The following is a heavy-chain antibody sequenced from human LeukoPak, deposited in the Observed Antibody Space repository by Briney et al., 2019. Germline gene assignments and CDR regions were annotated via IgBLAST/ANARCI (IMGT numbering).Heavy chain of an antibody. CDR3: AKDPVFYDFWSGYFDP. V-gene: IGHV3-30*02. CDR1: GFTFSSHG. Sequence: GGSLRLSCAASGFTFSSHGMHWVRQAPGKGLEWVAFIRYDGSNKYYADSVKGRFTISRDNSKNTLYLQMNSLRAEDTAVYYCAKDPVFYDFWSGYFDPWGQGTPVTVSS. J-gene: IGHJ5*02. D-gene: IGHD3-3*01. CDR2: IRYDGSNK.